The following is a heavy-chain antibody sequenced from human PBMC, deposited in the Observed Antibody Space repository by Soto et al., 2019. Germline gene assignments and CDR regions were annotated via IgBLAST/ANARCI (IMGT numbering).Heavy chain of an antibody. CDR2: IYYDGST. CDR3: ARAGYSYGFGYSYDY. Sequence: SETLSLTCTVSGGSISRYYWSGIRQPPGKGLEWIGNIYYDGSTNYSPSLKSRVTISVDTSKNQFSLRLSSVTAADTAVYYCARAGYSYGFGYSYDYWGQGTLVTVSS. V-gene: IGHV4-59*01. J-gene: IGHJ4*02. D-gene: IGHD5-18*01. CDR1: GGSISRYY.